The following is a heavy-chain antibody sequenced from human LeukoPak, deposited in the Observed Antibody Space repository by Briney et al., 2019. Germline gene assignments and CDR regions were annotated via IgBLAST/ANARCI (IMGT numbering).Heavy chain of an antibody. CDR3: ARGSYYGSGSYNYYYMDV. Sequence: SVKVSCKASGGTFSSYAISWARQAPGQGLEWMGGIIPIFGTANYAQKFQGRVTITTDESTSTAYMELSSPRSEDTAVYYCARGSYYGSGSYNYYYMDVWGKGTTVTVSS. J-gene: IGHJ6*03. V-gene: IGHV1-69*05. CDR1: GGTFSSYA. CDR2: IIPIFGTA. D-gene: IGHD3-10*01.